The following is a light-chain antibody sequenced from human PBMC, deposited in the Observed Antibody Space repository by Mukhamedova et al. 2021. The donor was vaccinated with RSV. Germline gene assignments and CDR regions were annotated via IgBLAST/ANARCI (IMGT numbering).Light chain of an antibody. CDR2: TSS. CDR3: LQDYDYPLT. Sequence: WYQRRVHGKAPKRLIYTSSNLQSGVPSRFSGSGSRTDYTLTISSLQPEDSGTYYCLQDYDYPLTFGQGTKVEIK. J-gene: IGKJ1*01. V-gene: IGKV1-6*01.